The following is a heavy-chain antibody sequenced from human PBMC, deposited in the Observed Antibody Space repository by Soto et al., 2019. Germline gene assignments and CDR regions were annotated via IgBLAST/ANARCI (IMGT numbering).Heavy chain of an antibody. CDR1: GYTFTSYA. D-gene: IGHD3-3*01. J-gene: IGHJ4*02. Sequence: ASVKVSCKASGYTFTSYAMHWVRQAPGQRLEWMGWINAGNGNTKYSQKFQGRVTITRDTSASTAYMELGSLRSEDTAVYYCARARPYDFWSGYYEYRGQGTLLTVSS. CDR3: ARARPYDFWSGYYEY. V-gene: IGHV1-3*01. CDR2: INAGNGNT.